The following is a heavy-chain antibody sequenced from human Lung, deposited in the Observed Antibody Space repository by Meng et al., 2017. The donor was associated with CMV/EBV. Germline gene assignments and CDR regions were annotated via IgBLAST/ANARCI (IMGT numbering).Heavy chain of an antibody. CDR1: GDSVSSNSAA. Sequence: SXTLSLXCAIPGDSVSSNSAAWNWIRQSPSRGLEWLGRTYYRSKWYDDYAMAVKSRITINPDTSKNQFSLQLNSVTPEDTAVYYCARDYYDSGAYYYTEEYYHGLDVXGQGXTVTVSS. J-gene: IGHJ6*02. CDR2: TYYRSKWYD. CDR3: ARDYYDSGAYYYTEEYYHGLDV. V-gene: IGHV6-1*01. D-gene: IGHD3-22*01.